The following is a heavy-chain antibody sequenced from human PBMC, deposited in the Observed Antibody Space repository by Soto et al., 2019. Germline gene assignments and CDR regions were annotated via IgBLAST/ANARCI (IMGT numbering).Heavy chain of an antibody. CDR3: IGDTYLSQGMALDF. J-gene: IGHJ3*01. V-gene: IGHV3-15*07. CDR2: IKSKSDGGTT. CDR1: GLTFSDVW. D-gene: IGHD5-18*01. Sequence: EVQLVESGGGLVKPGGSLRLSCVVSGLTFSDVWMNWVRQAPGKGLEWVGRIKSKSDGGTTDYAASVKGRFSISRDDSEDSLYLQMNNLKSEDTAVYYCIGDTYLSQGMALDFWGQGTMVTVSS.